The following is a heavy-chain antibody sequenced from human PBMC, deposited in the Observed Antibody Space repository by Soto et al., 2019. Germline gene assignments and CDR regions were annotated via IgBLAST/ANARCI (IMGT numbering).Heavy chain of an antibody. Sequence: GGSLRLSCASSGVPFSKYGMHWVRQAPGKGLEWVAVISYDGSNKYYSDSVKGRFTISRDNSENTLYLQMNSLRAEDTAVYYCAKDELWFGESTSPDYWGQGTLVTVSS. V-gene: IGHV3-30*18. D-gene: IGHD3-10*01. CDR3: AKDELWFGESTSPDY. CDR1: GVPFSKYG. CDR2: ISYDGSNK. J-gene: IGHJ4*02.